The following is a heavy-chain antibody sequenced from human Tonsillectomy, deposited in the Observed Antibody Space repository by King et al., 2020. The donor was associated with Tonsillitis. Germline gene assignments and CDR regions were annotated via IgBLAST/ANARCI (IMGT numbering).Heavy chain of an antibody. CDR3: ARGATVTEFDY. Sequence: VTLQESGPALVKATQTLILTCTFSGFSLSTSGMRVSWIRQPPGKALEWLARIDWDDAKFYSTSLKTRLTISKDTSKNQVVLTMTNMDPVDTATYYCARGATVTEFDYWGQGTLVTVSS. CDR2: IDWDDAK. J-gene: IGHJ4*02. D-gene: IGHD4-17*01. V-gene: IGHV2-70*04. CDR1: GFSLSTSGMR.